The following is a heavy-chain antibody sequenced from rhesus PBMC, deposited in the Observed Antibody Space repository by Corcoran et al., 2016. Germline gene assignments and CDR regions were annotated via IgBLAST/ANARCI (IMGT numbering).Heavy chain of an antibody. CDR2: VDPEDAKA. Sequence: EVQLVQSGAEVKKPGASVKVSCKASGYTSIDHSLNWVRQGPGKGLEWIGRVDPEDAKADYAQKFLDRVTITADMSTDTAYMELSSLRSEDTAVYYCARAGPSNSFDYWGQGVLVTVSS. CDR1: GYTSIDHS. CDR3: ARAGPSNSFDY. V-gene: IGHV1-111*02. J-gene: IGHJ4*01.